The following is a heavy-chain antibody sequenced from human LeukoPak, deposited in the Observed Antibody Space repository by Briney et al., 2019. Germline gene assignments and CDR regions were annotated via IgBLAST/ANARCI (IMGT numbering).Heavy chain of an antibody. CDR2: LDESGRP. J-gene: IGHJ6*03. D-gene: IGHD2-15*01. CDR3: ARDLGGYPFFMDV. CDR1: GGSTRSGRHH. V-gene: IGHV4-39*07. Sequence: SETLSLTCSVSGGSTRSGRHHWAWVRQPPGKGLEFIGSLDESGRPYYNAPLKSRVTISEDSSGKQFSLNLSSVTAADTAVYYCARDLGGYPFFMDVWGRGTTVIVSS.